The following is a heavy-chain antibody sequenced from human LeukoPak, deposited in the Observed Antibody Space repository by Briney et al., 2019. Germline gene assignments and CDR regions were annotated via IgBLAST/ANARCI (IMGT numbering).Heavy chain of an antibody. CDR1: GFTFSGSA. D-gene: IGHD6-6*01. Sequence: GGSLRLSCAASGFTFSGSAMHWVRQASGKGLEWVGRIRSKANSYATAYAASVKGRFTISRDDSKNTAYLQMNSLKTEDTAVYYCTSEGAAPDYWGQGTLVTVSS. V-gene: IGHV3-73*01. CDR3: TSEGAAPDY. CDR2: IRSKANSYAT. J-gene: IGHJ4*02.